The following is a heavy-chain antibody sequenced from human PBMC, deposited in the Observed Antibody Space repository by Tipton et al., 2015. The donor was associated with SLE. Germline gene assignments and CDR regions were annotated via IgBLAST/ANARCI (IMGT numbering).Heavy chain of an antibody. V-gene: IGHV4-39*07. CDR2: IYDGVST. J-gene: IGHJ4*02. D-gene: IGHD6-19*01. Sequence: TLSLTCTVSDGSISSSSYYWGWIRQPPGKELEWIGIIYDGVSTYYNPSLKSRVTMSVDTSKNQFSLKLNSVTAADTAIYYCARGGYSSGWYGDYFVYCGQGTRVTVSS. CDR3: ARGGYSSGWYGDYFVY. CDR1: DGSISSSSYY.